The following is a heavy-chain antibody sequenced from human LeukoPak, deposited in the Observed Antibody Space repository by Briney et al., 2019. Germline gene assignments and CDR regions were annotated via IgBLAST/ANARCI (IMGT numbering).Heavy chain of an antibody. V-gene: IGHV6-1*01. CDR1: GDSVSSNSTA. D-gene: IGHD6-13*01. Sequence: SQTLSLTCAISGDSVSSNSTAWNWIRQSPSRGLEWLGRTFYRSKWYNDYALSVKSRITINPDISKNQFSLQLNSVTPEDTAVYYCARGAIAAAGKNDAFDIWGQGTMVTVSS. CDR2: TFYRSKWYN. J-gene: IGHJ3*02. CDR3: ARGAIAAAGKNDAFDI.